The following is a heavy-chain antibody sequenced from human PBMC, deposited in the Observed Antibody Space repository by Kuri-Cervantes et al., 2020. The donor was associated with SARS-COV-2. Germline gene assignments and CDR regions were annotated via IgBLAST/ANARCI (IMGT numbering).Heavy chain of an antibody. V-gene: IGHV1-24*01. J-gene: IGHJ5*02. D-gene: IGHD3-22*01. Sequence: ASVHVSRKVSGYTLTELSMHWVRQAPGKGLEWVGGFDPEDGETIYAQKFQGRVTMTEDTSTDTAYMELSSLRSEDTAVYYCATTAANYYDSSGYYYGGSWFDPWGQGTLVTVSS. CDR1: GYTLTELS. CDR2: FDPEDGET. CDR3: ATTAANYYDSSGYYYGGSWFDP.